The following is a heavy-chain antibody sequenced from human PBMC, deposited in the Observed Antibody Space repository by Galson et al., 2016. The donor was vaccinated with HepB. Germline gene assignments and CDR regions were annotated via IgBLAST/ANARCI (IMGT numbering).Heavy chain of an antibody. V-gene: IGHV4-34*12. CDR1: GASISAHY. D-gene: IGHD2-2*01. Sequence: SETLSLTCTVSGASISAHYWSWIRQPPGKGLDWIGEIFHSGSTNYNPSLKSRVTISVDKSKNQFSLKLSSVTAADTAVYYCARAEGYLVPADYYYYGMDVWGQGTTVTVSS. CDR2: IFHSGST. CDR3: ARAEGYLVPADYYYYGMDV. J-gene: IGHJ6*02.